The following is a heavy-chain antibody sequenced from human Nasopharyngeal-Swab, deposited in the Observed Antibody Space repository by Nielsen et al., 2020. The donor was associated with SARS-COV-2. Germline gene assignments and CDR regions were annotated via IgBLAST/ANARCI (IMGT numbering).Heavy chain of an antibody. J-gene: IGHJ4*02. D-gene: IGHD3-3*01. CDR2: IWYDGSNK. V-gene: IGHV3-33*01. CDR3: ARGNDFRSGYHPYYYDY. Sequence: GESLKTSCAASGFTFSSYGMHWVRQAPGKGLEWVALIWYDGSNKYYADSVKGRFTISRDNSKHTLYLQINSLGAEDTAVYYCARGNDFRSGYHPYYYDYWGQGTVVTVSP. CDR1: GFTFSSYG.